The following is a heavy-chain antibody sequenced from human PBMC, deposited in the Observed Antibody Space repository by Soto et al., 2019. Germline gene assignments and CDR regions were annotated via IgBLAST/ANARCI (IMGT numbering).Heavy chain of an antibody. CDR2: VSYSGST. D-gene: IGHD1-20*01. J-gene: IGHJ4*02. Sequence: QLQLQESGPGRVKSSETLSLTCSVSGASVSSSHYWGLIRQPPGKGLEWIGSVSYSGSTYYSPSFKRRIAIFIDTSNTAFSLCVRSVTATVTAVYFCARHYNTGAFFDDGWQGKLVTVSS. CDR3: ARHYNTGAFFDD. CDR1: GASVSSSHY. V-gene: IGHV4-39*01.